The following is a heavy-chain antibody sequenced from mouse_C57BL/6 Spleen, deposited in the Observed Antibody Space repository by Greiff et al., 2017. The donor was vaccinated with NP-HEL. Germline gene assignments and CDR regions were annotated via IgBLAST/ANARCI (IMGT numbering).Heavy chain of an antibody. V-gene: IGHV1-19*01. J-gene: IGHJ3*01. Sequence: EVQLQQSGPVLVKPGASVKMSCKASGYTFTDYYMNWVKQSHGKSLEWIGVINPYNGGTSYNQKFKGKATLTVDKSSSTAYMELNSLTSEDSAVYYCARITTVVAKGFAYWGQGTLVTVSA. CDR2: INPYNGGT. D-gene: IGHD1-1*01. CDR1: GYTFTDYY. CDR3: ARITTVVAKGFAY.